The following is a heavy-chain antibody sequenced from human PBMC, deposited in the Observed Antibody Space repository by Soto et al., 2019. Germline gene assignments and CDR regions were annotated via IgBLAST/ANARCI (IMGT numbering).Heavy chain of an antibody. CDR3: ARQNYCSGGSCYTRAFAFDI. J-gene: IGHJ3*02. D-gene: IGHD2-15*01. CDR1: GGSISSSSYY. V-gene: IGHV4-39*01. Sequence: QLQLQESGPGLVKPSETLSLTCTVTGGSISSSSYYWGWIRQPPGKGLEWIGSIYYSGSTYYNPSLKSRLAISVDTSKNQFPLKLSSVTAADTAVYYCARQNYCSGGSCYTRAFAFDIWGQGTMVTVSS. CDR2: IYYSGST.